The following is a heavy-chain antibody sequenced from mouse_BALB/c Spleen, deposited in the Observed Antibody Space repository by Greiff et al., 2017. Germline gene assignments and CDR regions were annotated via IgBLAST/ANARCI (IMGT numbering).Heavy chain of an antibody. CDR1: GYTFTNYW. V-gene: IGHV1-63*02. CDR2: IYPGGGYT. Sequence: QVQLQQSGAELVRPGTSVKISCKASGYTFTNYWLGWVKQRPGHGLEWIGDIYPGGGYTNYNEKFKGKATLTADTSSSTAYMQLSSLTSEDSAVYFCAEVHYAMDYWGQGTSVTVSS. CDR3: AEVHYAMDY. D-gene: IGHD2-14*01. J-gene: IGHJ4*01.